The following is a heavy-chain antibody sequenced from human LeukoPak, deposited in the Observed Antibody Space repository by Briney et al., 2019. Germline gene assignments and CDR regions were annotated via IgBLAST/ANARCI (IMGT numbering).Heavy chain of an antibody. V-gene: IGHV4-34*09. J-gene: IGHJ5*02. Sequence: PSETLSLTCAVYGGSFSGYYWSWIRQPPGKGLEWIGYIYYSGSTYYNPSLKSRVTISVDTSKNQFSLKLSSVTAADTAVYYCAREFTIFGVVTRFDPWGQGTLVTVSS. D-gene: IGHD3-3*01. CDR1: GGSFSGYY. CDR3: AREFTIFGVVTRFDP. CDR2: IYYSGST.